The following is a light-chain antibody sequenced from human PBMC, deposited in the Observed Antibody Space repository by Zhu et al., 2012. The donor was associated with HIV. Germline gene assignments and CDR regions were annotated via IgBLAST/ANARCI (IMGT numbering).Light chain of an antibody. J-gene: IGKJ5*01. CDR2: GAS. CDR3: QQYATSPRIT. V-gene: IGKV3-20*01. Sequence: DIELTQSPGTLSLSPGESATLSCRASQSVTYFLAWYQQKPGQAPRLLIYGASSRATGIPERFSGSGPETDFTLTIDRLEPEDFAVYYCQQYATSPRITFGQGTRLDIK. CDR1: QSVTYF.